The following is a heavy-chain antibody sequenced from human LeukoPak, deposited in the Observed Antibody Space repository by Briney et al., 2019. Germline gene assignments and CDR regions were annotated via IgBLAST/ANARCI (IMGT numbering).Heavy chain of an antibody. CDR3: AGVNSVYYH. J-gene: IGHJ4*02. CDR1: GVTVSRNY. Sequence: GGSLRLACAASGVTVSRNYMSWVRQAPGKGLEWVSIMYSGGNTDYADSVKGRFTISRDNSKNTLYLQMNSLRAEDTAVYYCAGVNSVYYHWGQGTLVTVSS. D-gene: IGHD3-22*01. CDR2: MYSGGNT. V-gene: IGHV3-53*01.